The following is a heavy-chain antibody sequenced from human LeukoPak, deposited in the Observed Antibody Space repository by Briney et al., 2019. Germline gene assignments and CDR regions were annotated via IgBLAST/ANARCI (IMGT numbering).Heavy chain of an antibody. CDR2: IYTNGNT. CDR1: GGSISSYY. J-gene: IGHJ4*02. CDR3: AVEPNYFGSGRFDY. Sequence: SETLSLTCTVSGGSISSYYWSWIRQPAGKGLEWIGHIYTNGNTNYNPSLKSRVTVSVDTSKNQFSLKLSSVTAADTAVYYCAVEPNYFGSGRFDYWGQGTLVTVPS. D-gene: IGHD3-10*01. V-gene: IGHV4-4*07.